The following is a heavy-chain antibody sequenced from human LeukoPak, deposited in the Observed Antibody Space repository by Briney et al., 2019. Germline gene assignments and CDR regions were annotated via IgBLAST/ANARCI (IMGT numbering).Heavy chain of an antibody. CDR3: AKDRRIQLWLGFDY. Sequence: GGSLRLSCAVSGFTVSTDHMSWVRQAPGKGLEWVAVSYNNKISQYAESVKGRFTISRDNSKNTLDLQMNSLRAEDTAVYYCAKDRRIQLWLGFDYWGQGTLVTVSS. CDR1: GFTVSTDH. D-gene: IGHD5-18*01. V-gene: IGHV3-53*01. CDR2: SYNNKIS. J-gene: IGHJ4*02.